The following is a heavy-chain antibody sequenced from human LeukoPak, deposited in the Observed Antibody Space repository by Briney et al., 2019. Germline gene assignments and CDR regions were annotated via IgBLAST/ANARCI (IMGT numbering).Heavy chain of an antibody. V-gene: IGHV3-33*06. CDR3: AKDFRDYGGNSGFDY. J-gene: IGHJ4*02. Sequence: HPGRSLRLSCAASGFTFSSYGMHWVRQAPATGLEWVAVIWYDGSNKYYADSVKGRFTISRDNSKNTLYLQMNSLRAEDTAVYYCAKDFRDYGGNSGFDYWGQGTLVTVSS. CDR2: IWYDGSNK. CDR1: GFTFSSYG. D-gene: IGHD4-23*01.